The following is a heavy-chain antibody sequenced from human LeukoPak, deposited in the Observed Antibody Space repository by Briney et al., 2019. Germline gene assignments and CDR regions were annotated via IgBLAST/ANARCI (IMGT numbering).Heavy chain of an antibody. Sequence: ASVKVSCKASGYIFTSYAMNWVRQAPGQGLEWMGWINTNTRNPTYAQGFTGRFVFSLDTSVSTTYLQISSLKAEDTAVYYCARNPGYGGRGNVDYWGQGTLVTVSS. J-gene: IGHJ4*02. CDR3: ARNPGYGGRGNVDY. CDR2: INTNTRNP. V-gene: IGHV7-4-1*02. D-gene: IGHD4-23*01. CDR1: GYIFTSYA.